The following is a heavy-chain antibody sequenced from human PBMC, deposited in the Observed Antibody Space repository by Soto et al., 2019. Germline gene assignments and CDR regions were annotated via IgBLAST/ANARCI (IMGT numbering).Heavy chain of an antibody. CDR1: GDSISRSGYY. Sequence: SETLSLTCTVSGDSISRSGYYWGWIRQPPGKGLEWVGSLYYSGNTHYNPSLKSRVTMSIDTSKSQFSLKLRSLTAADTAVYYCAKRRDYDGMDVWGQGTAVTVSS. CDR3: AKRRDYDGMDV. V-gene: IGHV4-39*01. J-gene: IGHJ6*02. CDR2: LYYSGNT.